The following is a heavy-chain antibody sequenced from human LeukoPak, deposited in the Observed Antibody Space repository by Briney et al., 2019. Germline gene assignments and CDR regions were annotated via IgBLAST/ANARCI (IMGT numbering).Heavy chain of an antibody. J-gene: IGHJ4*02. CDR3: AREGEYYYGSGSYY. V-gene: IGHV4-59*01. D-gene: IGHD3-10*01. CDR2: IYYSGST. CDR1: GGSISSYY. Sequence: SETLSLTCTVSGGSISSYYWSWIRQPPGKGLEWIGYIYYSGSTNYNPSLKSRVTISVDTSKNQFSLKLSSVTAADTAVYYCAREGEYYYGSGSYYWGRGTLVTVSS.